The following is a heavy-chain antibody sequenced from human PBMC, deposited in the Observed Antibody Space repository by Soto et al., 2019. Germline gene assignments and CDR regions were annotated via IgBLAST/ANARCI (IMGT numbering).Heavy chain of an antibody. CDR1: GYSFTSYW. CDR2: IYPGDSDT. D-gene: IGHD3-3*01. J-gene: IGHJ6*02. Sequence: GESLKISCKGSGYSFTSYWIGWVRQMPGKGLEWMGIIYPGDSDTRYSPSFQGQVTISADKSISTAYLQWSSLKASDTAMYYCARCSVKRPIWSGYYYYYGMDVWGQGTTVTVSS. V-gene: IGHV5-51*01. CDR3: ARCSVKRPIWSGYYYYYGMDV.